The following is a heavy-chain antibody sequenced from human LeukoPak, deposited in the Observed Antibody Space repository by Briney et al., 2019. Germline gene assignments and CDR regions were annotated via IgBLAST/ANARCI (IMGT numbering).Heavy chain of an antibody. J-gene: IGHJ3*02. CDR3: ASEQLLAVAGTRDAFDI. V-gene: IGHV1-46*01. D-gene: IGHD6-19*01. CDR1: GYTFTSYY. CDR2: INPSGGST. Sequence: ASVKVSCKASGYTFTSYYMHWVRQAPGQGLEWMGIINPSGGSTSYAQKFQGRVTMTRDTSTSTVYMELSSLRSEDTAVYYCASEQLLAVAGTRDAFDIWGPGTIVTVSS.